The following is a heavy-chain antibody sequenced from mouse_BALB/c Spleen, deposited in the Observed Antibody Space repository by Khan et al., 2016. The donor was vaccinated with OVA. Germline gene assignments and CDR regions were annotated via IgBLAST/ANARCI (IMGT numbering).Heavy chain of an antibody. Sequence: QVQLKQSGAELARPGASVKMSCKASGYTFTSYTIHWVQLRPGQGLEWIGFINPSNGYTNYTQKFKDKATLTADKSSTTVYMQLSSLTSDDSAVYSGRRDGAYHRNDGWFAYWGQGTLVTVSA. V-gene: IGHV1-4*01. D-gene: IGHD2-14*01. CDR2: INPSNGYT. CDR1: GYTFTSYT. J-gene: IGHJ3*01. CDR3: RRDGAYHRNDGWFAY.